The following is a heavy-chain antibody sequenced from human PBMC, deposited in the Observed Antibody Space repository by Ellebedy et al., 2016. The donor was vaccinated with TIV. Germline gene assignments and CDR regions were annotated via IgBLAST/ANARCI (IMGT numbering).Heavy chain of an antibody. J-gene: IGHJ4*02. D-gene: IGHD4-17*01. CDR1: GFTFSDHA. V-gene: IGHV3-30-3*01. CDR2: ISYDGSNK. CDR3: ARGPNDYGDYYFDY. Sequence: PGGSLRLSCAASGFTFSDHAVHWVRQAPGKGLEWVAVISYDGSNKYYADSVKGRFTISRDNAKNSLYLQMNSLRAEDTAVYYCARGPNDYGDYYFDYWGQGTLVTVSS.